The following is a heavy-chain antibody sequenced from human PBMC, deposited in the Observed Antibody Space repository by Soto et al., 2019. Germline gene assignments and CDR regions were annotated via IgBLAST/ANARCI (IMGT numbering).Heavy chain of an antibody. V-gene: IGHV3-74*01. J-gene: IGHJ4*02. CDR1: GFTFSTFW. CDR3: ARIPPGWGGGQLVLDY. D-gene: IGHD6-13*01. CDR2: INSDGSTT. Sequence: EVQLVESGGGLVQPGGSLRLSCAASGFTFSTFWMHWVRQAPGKGLVWVSRINSDGSTTTYADSVKGRFTISRDNAKNTGVLEKNRLGVEDLAVDFCARIPPGWGGGQLVLDYWGQGTLVTVSS.